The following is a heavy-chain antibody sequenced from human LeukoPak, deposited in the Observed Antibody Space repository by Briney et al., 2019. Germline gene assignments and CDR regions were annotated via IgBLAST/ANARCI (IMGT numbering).Heavy chain of an antibody. D-gene: IGHD1-1*01. CDR2: ISYDGSNK. Sequence: GGSLRLSFAASGFTFSSYAMHWVRQAPGKGRGWVAVISYDGSNKYYADSVKGRFTISRDNSKNTLYLQMNSLRAEDTAVYYCARDWNEYYFDYWGQGTLVTVSS. CDR1: GFTFSSYA. J-gene: IGHJ4*02. CDR3: ARDWNEYYFDY. V-gene: IGHV3-30*04.